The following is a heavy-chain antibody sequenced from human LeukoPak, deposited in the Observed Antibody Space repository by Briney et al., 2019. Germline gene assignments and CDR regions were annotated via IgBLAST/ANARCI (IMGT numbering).Heavy chain of an antibody. Sequence: PGGSLRLSCAAAGFTFSSYGMHWVRQAPGKGLEWVAGISYDGSNKYYADSVKGRFTTSRDNSKNTPYLQMNSLGAEDTAVYYCAKKRTMIVVVNDAFDIWGQGTMVTVSS. V-gene: IGHV3-30*18. CDR2: ISYDGSNK. J-gene: IGHJ3*02. CDR3: AKKRTMIVVVNDAFDI. CDR1: GFTFSSYG. D-gene: IGHD3-22*01.